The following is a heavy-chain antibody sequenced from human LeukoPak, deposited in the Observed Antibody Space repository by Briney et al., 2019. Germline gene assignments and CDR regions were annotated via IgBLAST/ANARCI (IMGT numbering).Heavy chain of an antibody. CDR3: AKDGDYYGSGSYHYYYYYMDV. Sequence: ASVKVSCEASGYTFTGYYMHWVRQAPGQGLEWMGWINPNSGGTNYAQKFQGRVTMTRDTSISTAYMELSRLRSDDTAVYYCAKDGDYYGSGSYHYYYYYMDVWGKGTTVTISS. J-gene: IGHJ6*03. CDR2: INPNSGGT. CDR1: GYTFTGYY. V-gene: IGHV1-2*02. D-gene: IGHD3-10*01.